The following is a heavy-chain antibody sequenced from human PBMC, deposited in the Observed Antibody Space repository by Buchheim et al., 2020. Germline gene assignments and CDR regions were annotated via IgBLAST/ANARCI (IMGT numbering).Heavy chain of an antibody. Sequence: QVQLHESGPGLVKPSGTLSLKCVVSGASIRTSNWWWRWVRQSPGKGLEWIGEVHHSGGSNYNPSLKSRVTISIDTSDNSFSLTLHSVTAGDTAIYFCGRDLANSSSSGVDSWGQGTL. CDR3: GRDLANSSSSGVDS. CDR2: VHHSGGS. CDR1: GASIRTSNW. D-gene: IGHD6-6*01. J-gene: IGHJ4*02. V-gene: IGHV4-4*02.